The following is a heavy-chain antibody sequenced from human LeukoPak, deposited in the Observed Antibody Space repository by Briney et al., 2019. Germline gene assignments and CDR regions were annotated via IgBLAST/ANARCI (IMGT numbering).Heavy chain of an antibody. CDR2: ISSSSSYI. V-gene: IGHV3-21*01. Sequence: GGSLRLSCAASGFTFSSYTMNWVRQAPGKGLEWVSSISSSSSYIYYADSVKGRFTISRDNAKNSLYLQMNSLRAEDTAVYYCARDYYDSSGYFNYWGQGTLVTVSS. J-gene: IGHJ4*02. D-gene: IGHD3-22*01. CDR1: GFTFSSYT. CDR3: ARDYYDSSGYFNY.